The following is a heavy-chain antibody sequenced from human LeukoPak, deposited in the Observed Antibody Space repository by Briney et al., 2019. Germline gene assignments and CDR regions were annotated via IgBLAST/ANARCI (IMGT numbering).Heavy chain of an antibody. V-gene: IGHV4-34*01. CDR1: SGSFSGYY. Sequence: SETLSLTCSVYSGSFSGYYWSWIRQPPGKGLEWIGEINHSVGTNYNPSLKSRVTMSLDTSKNQFSLKLSSVTAADTAVYYCAREGVGATNFDYWGQGTLVTVSS. D-gene: IGHD1-26*01. J-gene: IGHJ4*02. CDR2: INHSVGT. CDR3: AREGVGATNFDY.